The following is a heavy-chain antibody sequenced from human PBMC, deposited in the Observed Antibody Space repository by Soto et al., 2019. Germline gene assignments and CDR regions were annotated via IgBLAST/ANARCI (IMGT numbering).Heavy chain of an antibody. D-gene: IGHD3-16*02. CDR1: GFTVSRNY. Sequence: GGSLRLSCAASGFTVSRNYVSWVRQAPGKGLAWVSLSYSGGTTDYADSVKGRFTISRDNSKNTLYLQMNSLRAEDTAVYYSARVIEAYSNYGMDVWGQGTTVTVSS. J-gene: IGHJ6*02. CDR2: SYSGGTT. V-gene: IGHV3-53*01. CDR3: ARVIEAYSNYGMDV.